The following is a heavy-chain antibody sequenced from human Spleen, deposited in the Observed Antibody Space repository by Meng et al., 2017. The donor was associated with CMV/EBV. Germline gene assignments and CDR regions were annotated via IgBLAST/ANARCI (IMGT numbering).Heavy chain of an antibody. D-gene: IGHD5-18*01. CDR2: IYPGDSDT. Sequence: KVSCMGSGYSFTSYWIGWVRQMPGKGLEWMGIIYPGDSDTRYSPSFQGQVTISADKSISTAYLQWSSLKASDTAMYYCARQDDTAIASLDYWGQGTLVTVSS. J-gene: IGHJ4*02. CDR3: ARQDDTAIASLDY. CDR1: GYSFTSYW. V-gene: IGHV5-51*01.